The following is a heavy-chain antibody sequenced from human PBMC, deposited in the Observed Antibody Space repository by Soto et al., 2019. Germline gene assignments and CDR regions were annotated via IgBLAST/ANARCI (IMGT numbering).Heavy chain of an antibody. Sequence: PSETLSLTCTVSGGSISSYYWSWIRQPPGKGLEWIGYIYYSGSTNYNPSLKSRVTISVDTSKNQFSLKLSSVTAADTAVYYCARHFPGDGYNWYNWFDPWGQGTLVTVSS. CDR1: GGSISSYY. CDR3: ARHFPGDGYNWYNWFDP. V-gene: IGHV4-59*08. D-gene: IGHD5-12*01. J-gene: IGHJ5*02. CDR2: IYYSGST.